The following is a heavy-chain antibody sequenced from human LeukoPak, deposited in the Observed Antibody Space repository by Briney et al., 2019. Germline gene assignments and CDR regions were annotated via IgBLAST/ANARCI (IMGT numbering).Heavy chain of an antibody. Sequence: PGGSLRLSCAASGFTFSSYGMHWVRQAPGKGLEWVAVISYDGSNKYYADSVRGRFTISRDNSKNTLYLQMNSLRAEDTAVYYCAKGAYYDFWSGYYGLLDYWGQETLVTVSS. D-gene: IGHD3-3*01. J-gene: IGHJ4*02. CDR2: ISYDGSNK. V-gene: IGHV3-30*18. CDR1: GFTFSSYG. CDR3: AKGAYYDFWSGYYGLLDY.